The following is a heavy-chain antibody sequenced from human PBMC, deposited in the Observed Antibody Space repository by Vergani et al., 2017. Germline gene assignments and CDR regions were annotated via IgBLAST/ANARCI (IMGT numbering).Heavy chain of an antibody. Sequence: EVQLVESGGGLIQPGGSLRLSCAASGFTVSSNYMSWVRQAPGKGLEWVSVIYSGGSTDYAYSVKGRFTISRDNAKNSLYLQMNSLRAEDTAVYYCARGRPIAAAGTGAYWGQGTLVTVSS. V-gene: IGHV3-53*01. CDR3: ARGRPIAAAGTGAY. J-gene: IGHJ4*02. CDR1: GFTVSSNY. CDR2: IYSGGST. D-gene: IGHD6-13*01.